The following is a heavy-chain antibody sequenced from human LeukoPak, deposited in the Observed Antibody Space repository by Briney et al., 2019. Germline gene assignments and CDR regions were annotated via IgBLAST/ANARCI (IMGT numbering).Heavy chain of an antibody. J-gene: IGHJ4*02. Sequence: GRSLRLSCAASGITFSSYAMHWVRQAPGKGLEWVAVISYDGSNKYYADSVKGRFTISRDNSKNTLYLQMNNLRAEDTAVYFCARDARYYDILTGYPLFDYWGQGTLVTVSS. CDR1: GITFSSYA. CDR2: ISYDGSNK. V-gene: IGHV3-30-3*01. D-gene: IGHD3-9*01. CDR3: ARDARYYDILTGYPLFDY.